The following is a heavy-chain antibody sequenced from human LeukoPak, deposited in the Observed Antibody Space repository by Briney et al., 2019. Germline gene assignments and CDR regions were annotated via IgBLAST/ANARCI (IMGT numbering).Heavy chain of an antibody. CDR2: ISAYNGSN. CDR1: GYTFTSYG. V-gene: IGHV1-18*01. Sequence: ASVKVSCKASGYTFTSYGISWVRQAPGQGLEWLGWISAYNGSNNYAQKLQRRVTMTTDTSTSTAYMELRSLRADDTSVYYCAATYYYDSSGYYFVDWGQGTLVTVYS. D-gene: IGHD3-22*01. J-gene: IGHJ4*02. CDR3: AATYYYDSSGYYFVD.